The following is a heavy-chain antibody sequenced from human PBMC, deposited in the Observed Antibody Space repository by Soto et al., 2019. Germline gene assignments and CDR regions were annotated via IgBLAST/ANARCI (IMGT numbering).Heavy chain of an antibody. CDR2: IIAIFGTA. J-gene: IGHJ4*02. V-gene: IGHV1-69*13. Sequence: GASVKVSCKASGYTFTSYGISWVRQAPGQGLEWMGWIIAIFGTANYAQKLQGRVTITADESTSTAYMELSSLRSEDTAVYYCAILSHAPLAYCGGDCYSEIDYWGQGTLVTVSS. CDR3: AILSHAPLAYCGGDCYSEIDY. CDR1: GYTFTSYG. D-gene: IGHD2-21*02.